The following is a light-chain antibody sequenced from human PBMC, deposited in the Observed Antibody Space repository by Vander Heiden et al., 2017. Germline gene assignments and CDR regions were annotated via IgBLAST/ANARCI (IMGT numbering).Light chain of an antibody. Sequence: EIVFTQSPGTLSLSPGERAPLSCRASQSVRSSSLAWYQQKPGQAPRLLIYGTSGRATGIPDRFSGSGFGTDFTLTINRLEPEDFAVYYCQQYGISPLTFGGGTKVEIK. CDR1: QSVRSSS. CDR3: QQYGISPLT. J-gene: IGKJ4*01. CDR2: GTS. V-gene: IGKV3-20*01.